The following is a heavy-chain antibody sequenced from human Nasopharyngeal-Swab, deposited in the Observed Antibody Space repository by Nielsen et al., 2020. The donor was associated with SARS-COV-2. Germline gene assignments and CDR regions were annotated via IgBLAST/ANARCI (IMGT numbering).Heavy chain of an antibody. V-gene: IGHV3-11*04. J-gene: IGHJ6*02. Sequence: GESLKISCAASGFTFSDYYMSWIRQAPGKGLEWVSYISSSGSTIYYADSVKGRFTISRDNAKNSLYLQMNSLRAEDTAVYYCARFRITMVRGVMFYYGMDVWGQGTTVTVSS. CDR3: ARFRITMVRGVMFYYGMDV. CDR2: ISSSGSTI. D-gene: IGHD3-10*01. CDR1: GFTFSDYY.